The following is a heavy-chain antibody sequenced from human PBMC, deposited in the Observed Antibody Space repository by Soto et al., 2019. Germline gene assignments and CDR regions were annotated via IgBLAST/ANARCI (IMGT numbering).Heavy chain of an antibody. V-gene: IGHV3-30-3*01. Sequence: QVQLVESGGGVVQPGRSLRLSCAASGFTFSSYAMHWVRQAPGKGLEWVAVISYDGSNKYYADSVKGRFTISRDNSKKTLYLQMNSLRAEDTAVYYCARAGQGEDRYCSGGSCYSAYYYGMDVWGQGTTVTVSS. J-gene: IGHJ6*02. CDR3: ARAGQGEDRYCSGGSCYSAYYYGMDV. D-gene: IGHD2-15*01. CDR2: ISYDGSNK. CDR1: GFTFSSYA.